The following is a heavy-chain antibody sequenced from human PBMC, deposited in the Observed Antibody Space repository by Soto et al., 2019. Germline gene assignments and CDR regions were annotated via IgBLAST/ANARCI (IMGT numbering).Heavy chain of an antibody. J-gene: IGHJ3*02. CDR3: ARQGEDYDSRGSLTFDI. Sequence: QVPLVQSGTEVKKPGASVRVSCKASGYTFTTYYIHCVRQAPGQVHEWMTITNPSGGGSTSYAQKFPGRVTMTMDTSISTVYMELSSLRSEDTAVYYCARQGEDYDSRGSLTFDIWGQGTVVTVSS. V-gene: IGHV1-46*01. CDR1: GYTFTTYY. CDR2: TNPSGGGST. D-gene: IGHD3-22*01.